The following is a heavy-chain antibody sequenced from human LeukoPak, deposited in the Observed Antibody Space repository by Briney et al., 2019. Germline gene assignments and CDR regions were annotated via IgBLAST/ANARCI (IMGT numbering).Heavy chain of an antibody. CDR1: GYAFSSFW. Sequence: GGSLRLSCAASGYAFSSFWMSWVRQAPGKGLEWVANIKRDGGDKYYVDSVKGRFSISRDNAKNSLYLHMNSLRAEDTAVYYCARGDEYTTSPWGQGTLVTVSS. D-gene: IGHD2-2*02. CDR2: IKRDGGDK. CDR3: ARGDEYTTSP. V-gene: IGHV3-7*05. J-gene: IGHJ4*02.